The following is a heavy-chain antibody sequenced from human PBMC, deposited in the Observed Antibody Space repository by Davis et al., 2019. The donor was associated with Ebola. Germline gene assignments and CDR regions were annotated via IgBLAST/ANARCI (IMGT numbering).Heavy chain of an antibody. J-gene: IGHJ3*02. CDR2: LNPNTGDT. CDR3: TTPGGQDSGYDVFDI. V-gene: IGHV1-2*06. Sequence: AASVKVSCKASGYTFTGYYIQWVRQAPGQGLEWMGRLNPNTGDTNYAQKFQGRVTMTRDTSISTAYMELSSLRSEDTALYYCTTPGGQDSGYDVFDIWGQGTMVTVSS. CDR1: GYTFTGYY. D-gene: IGHD5-12*01.